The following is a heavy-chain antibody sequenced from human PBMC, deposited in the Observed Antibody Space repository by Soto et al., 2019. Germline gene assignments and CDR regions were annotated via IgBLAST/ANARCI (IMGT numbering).Heavy chain of an antibody. V-gene: IGHV1-46*03. J-gene: IGHJ4*02. CDR1: GYIFTNYY. Sequence: ASLKVSCKASGYIFTNYYIHWVRQAPGQGLEWMGIINLSADRTSYAQKFQGRFTVTMDTSTSTVYMELGSLRSEDTAVYYCVREPSRGKGYFDYWGQGALVTVSS. D-gene: IGHD3-10*01. CDR3: VREPSRGKGYFDY. CDR2: INLSADRT.